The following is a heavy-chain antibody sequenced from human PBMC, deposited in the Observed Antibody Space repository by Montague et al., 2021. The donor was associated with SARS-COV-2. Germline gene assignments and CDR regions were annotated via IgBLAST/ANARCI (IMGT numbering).Heavy chain of an antibody. V-gene: IGHV4-34*01. CDR1: GGSFSGYY. D-gene: IGHD3-10*01. Sequence: SETLSLTCAVHGGSFSGYYWNWIRQPPGKGLEWIGEINHGGSTNYNPSLKSRVTISADTSKNQFSLKLTSVAAADTAVYYCARLGDGVVPSPILGVGPYYSYYYTDVWGKGTTVTVSS. CDR2: INHGGST. J-gene: IGHJ6*03. CDR3: ARLGDGVVPSPILGVGPYYSYYYTDV.